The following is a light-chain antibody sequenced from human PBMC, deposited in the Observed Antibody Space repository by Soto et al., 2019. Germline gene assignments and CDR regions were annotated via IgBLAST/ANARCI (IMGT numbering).Light chain of an antibody. CDR3: MQGVQTPFT. Sequence: DIVMTQSPLSLPVTPGEPASISCRSSQSLLFSNGYNYLDWYLQKPGQSPQILISLGSNRAPGVPDRVSGSGSGTDVTLKISRVEAEDVGVYYCMQGVQTPFTFGPVTKVDIK. J-gene: IGKJ3*01. CDR2: LGS. V-gene: IGKV2-28*01. CDR1: QSLLFSNGYNY.